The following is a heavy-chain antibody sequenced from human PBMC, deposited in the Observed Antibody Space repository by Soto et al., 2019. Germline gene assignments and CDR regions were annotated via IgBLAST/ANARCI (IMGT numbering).Heavy chain of an antibody. CDR1: GFTFSSYA. CDR2: ISGSGGST. Sequence: EVQLLESGGGLVQPGGSLRLSCAASGFTFSSYAMSWVRQAPGKGLEWVSAISGSGGSTYYADSVKGRFTISRDNSKNTLYLQMNSLRAEDTAVYYCAKDLLQGIRSPYCGGDCYSLPRYWGQGTLVTVSS. J-gene: IGHJ4*02. CDR3: AKDLLQGIRSPYCGGDCYSLPRY. D-gene: IGHD2-21*01. V-gene: IGHV3-23*01.